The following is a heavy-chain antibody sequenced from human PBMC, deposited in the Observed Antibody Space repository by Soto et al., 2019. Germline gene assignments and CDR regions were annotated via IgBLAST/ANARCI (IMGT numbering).Heavy chain of an antibody. J-gene: IGHJ5*02. CDR1: GFNFTYNA. CDR3: AKGGSAALIAPSGRDNWFDP. V-gene: IGHV3-9*01. CDR2: ITWNGGTI. Sequence: EGQLLESGGNLVQPGRSLRLSCTASGFNFTYNAMSWVRQAPGRGLEWVSGITWNGGTIRYVDSVKGRFTISRDNAENSLYLQMNSLRPEDTAVYYCAKGGSAALIAPSGRDNWFDPWGQGTQVTVSS. D-gene: IGHD6-13*01.